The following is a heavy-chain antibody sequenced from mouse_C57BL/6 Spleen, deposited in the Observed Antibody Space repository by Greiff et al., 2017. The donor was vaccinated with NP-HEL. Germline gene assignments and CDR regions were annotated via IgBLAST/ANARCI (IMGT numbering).Heavy chain of an antibody. J-gene: IGHJ1*03. CDR2: INPSSGYT. CDR1: GYTFTSYW. V-gene: IGHV1-7*01. D-gene: IGHD1-1*01. CDR3: ARHYGSSYWYFDV. Sequence: IQLQQSGAELAKPGASVKLSCKASGYTFTSYWMHWVKQRPGQGLEWIGYINPSSGYTKYNQKFKDKATLTADKSSSTAYMQLSSLTYEDSAVYYCARHYGSSYWYFDVWGTGTTVTVSS.